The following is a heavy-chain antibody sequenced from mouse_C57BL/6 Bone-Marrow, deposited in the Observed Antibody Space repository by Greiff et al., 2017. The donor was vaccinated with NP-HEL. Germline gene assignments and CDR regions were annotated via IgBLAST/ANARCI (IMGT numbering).Heavy chain of an antibody. J-gene: IGHJ3*01. CDR1: GYTFTSYW. D-gene: IGHD1-1*01. CDR2: IYPGSGST. Sequence: QVQLKQPGAELVKPGASVKMSCKASGYTFTSYWITWVKQRPGQGLEWIGDIYPGSGSTNYNEKFKSKATLTVDTSSSTAYMQLSSLTSVDSAVYYGAREGIYYYGSSYGCAYWGQGTLVTVSA. CDR3: AREGIYYYGSSYGCAY. V-gene: IGHV1-55*01.